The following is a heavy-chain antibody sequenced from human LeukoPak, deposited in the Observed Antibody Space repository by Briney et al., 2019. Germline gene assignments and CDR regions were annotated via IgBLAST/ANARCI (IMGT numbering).Heavy chain of an antibody. Sequence: SETLSLTCTVSGGSISSCYWSWIRQPPGKGLEWIGYIYYSGSTNYNPSLKSRVTISVDTSKNQFSLKLSSVTAADTAVYYCARHKHYYDSSGFGYWGQGTLVTVSS. CDR3: ARHKHYYDSSGFGY. CDR1: GGSISSCY. J-gene: IGHJ4*02. D-gene: IGHD3-22*01. CDR2: IYYSGST. V-gene: IGHV4-59*08.